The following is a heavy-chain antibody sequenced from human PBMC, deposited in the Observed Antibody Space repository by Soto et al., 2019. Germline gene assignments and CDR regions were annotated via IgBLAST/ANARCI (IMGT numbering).Heavy chain of an antibody. V-gene: IGHV3-23*01. J-gene: IGHJ4*02. Sequence: PVGSLRLSCAASGFTFSSYAMSWVRQAPGKGLEWVSAISGSGGSTYYADSVKGRFTISRDNSKNTLYLQMNSLRAEDTAVYCCAKLGSSCYPNHLAYWGQGTLVTVSS. CDR3: AKLGSSCYPNHLAY. D-gene: IGHD6-13*01. CDR2: ISGSGGST. CDR1: GFTFSSYA.